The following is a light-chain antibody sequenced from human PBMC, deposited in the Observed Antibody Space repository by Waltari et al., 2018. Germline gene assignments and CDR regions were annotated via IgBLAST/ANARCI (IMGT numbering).Light chain of an antibody. CDR3: QQSYITPLT. CDR1: QSISSY. Sequence: DIQMTQSPSSLSASVGDRVTITCRASQSISSYLNLYQQKPGKAPKLLICAASSLQSGVPSRFSGSGSGTDFTLTISSLQPEDFATYYCQQSYITPLTFGGGTKVEIK. J-gene: IGKJ4*01. CDR2: AAS. V-gene: IGKV1-39*01.